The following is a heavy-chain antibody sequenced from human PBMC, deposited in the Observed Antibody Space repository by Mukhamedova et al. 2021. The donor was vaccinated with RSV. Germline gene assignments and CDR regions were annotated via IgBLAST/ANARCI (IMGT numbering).Heavy chain of an antibody. J-gene: IGHJ4*02. D-gene: IGHD3-22*01. V-gene: IGHV1-18*01. CDR2: SVYNGDT. CDR3: ARGLLNYDSSRAHDY. Sequence: SVYNGDTKYAQNLQGRVTMTADTSTTTAFMELRSLRSDDQAIYYCARGLLNYDSSRAHDYWGQGTLVTVSS.